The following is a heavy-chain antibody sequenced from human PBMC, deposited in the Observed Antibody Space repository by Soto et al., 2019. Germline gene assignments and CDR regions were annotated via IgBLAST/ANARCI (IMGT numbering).Heavy chain of an antibody. CDR2: ISGSGGST. V-gene: IGHV3-23*01. D-gene: IGHD2-15*01. Sequence: GGSLRLSCAASGFTFSSYAMSWVRQAPGKGLEWVSAISGSGGSTYYADSVKGRFTISRDNSKNTLYLQMNSLRAEDTAVYYCAKDGRRGYCSGGSCYADAFDIWGQGTMVTVSS. CDR1: GFTFSSYA. CDR3: AKDGRRGYCSGGSCYADAFDI. J-gene: IGHJ3*02.